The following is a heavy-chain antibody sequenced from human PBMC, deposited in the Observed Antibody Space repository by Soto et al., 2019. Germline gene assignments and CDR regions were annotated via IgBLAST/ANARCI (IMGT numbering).Heavy chain of an antibody. CDR1: GYTLTELS. V-gene: IGHV1-24*01. CDR3: ATELPYPDSSGYYFDC. Sequence: GASVKVSCKVSGYTLTELSMHWVRQAPGKGLEWMGGFDPEDGETIYAQKFQGRVTMTEDTSTDTAYMELSSLRSEDTAVYYCATELPYPDSSGYYFDCWGQGTLVTVSS. D-gene: IGHD3-22*01. CDR2: FDPEDGET. J-gene: IGHJ4*02.